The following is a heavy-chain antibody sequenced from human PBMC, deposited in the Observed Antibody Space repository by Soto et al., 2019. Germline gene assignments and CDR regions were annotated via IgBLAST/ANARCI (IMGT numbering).Heavy chain of an antibody. D-gene: IGHD1-26*01. V-gene: IGHV4-34*01. Sequence: SETLSLTCAVYGGSFSGYYWSWIRQPPGKGLEWIGEINHSGRTNYNPSLKSRVTISVDTSKNQFSLKLSSVTAADTAVYYCARGRGSGSYYWFDPWGQGTLVTVSS. CDR1: GGSFSGYY. CDR3: ARGRGSGSYYWFDP. J-gene: IGHJ5*02. CDR2: INHSGRT.